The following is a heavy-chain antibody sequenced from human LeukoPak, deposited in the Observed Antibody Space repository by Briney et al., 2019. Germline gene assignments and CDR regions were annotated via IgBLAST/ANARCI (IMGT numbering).Heavy chain of an antibody. D-gene: IGHD3-22*01. CDR1: GFTRSSFW. CDR3: AKDLHAFYDSSGYFDY. Sequence: GGSLRLSCVASGFTRSSFWMHWVRQAPGKVLVWVSRINTDGRSISYADSVKGRFTISRDNSKNTLYLQMNSLRAEDTAVYYCAKDLHAFYDSSGYFDYWGQGTLVTVSS. V-gene: IGHV3-74*01. J-gene: IGHJ4*02. CDR2: INTDGRSI.